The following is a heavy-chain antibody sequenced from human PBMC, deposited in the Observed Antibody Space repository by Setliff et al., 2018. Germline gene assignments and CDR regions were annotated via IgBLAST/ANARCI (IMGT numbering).Heavy chain of an antibody. CDR2: INSWGTTK. CDR1: GFTFSNHG. V-gene: IGHV3-48*03. Sequence: PGGSLRLSCAVSGFTFSNHGMNWVRQAPGKGLEWVSYINSWGTTKYYADSVKGRFTISRDNAKNSLYLDLNSLRGEDMAVYYCARDGGMHMVKAYYYGLDVWGQGTSVTVSS. D-gene: IGHD3-16*01. CDR3: ARDGGMHMVKAYYYGLDV. J-gene: IGHJ6*02.